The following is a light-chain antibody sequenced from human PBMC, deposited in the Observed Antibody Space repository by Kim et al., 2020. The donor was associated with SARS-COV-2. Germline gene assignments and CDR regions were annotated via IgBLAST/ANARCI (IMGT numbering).Light chain of an antibody. Sequence: QSALTQSPSASGSPGQSVTISCTGTSSDVGGSNYVSWYQQHPGKAPKVIIYEVNERPSGVPDRFSGSKSGNTASLSVSGLQAEDEADYYCSSYGVSNERVIFGGGTQLTVL. CDR2: EVN. J-gene: IGLJ2*01. V-gene: IGLV2-8*01. CDR3: SSYGVSNERVI. CDR1: SSDVGGSNY.